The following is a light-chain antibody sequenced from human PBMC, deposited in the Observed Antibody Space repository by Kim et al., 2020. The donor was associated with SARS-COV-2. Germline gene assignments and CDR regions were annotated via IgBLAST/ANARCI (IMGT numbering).Light chain of an antibody. Sequence: LSPGDRATLSCRASQSVSSNYLAWYQQKPGQTPRLLIYGASSRATGIPDRFSGSGSGTDFTLTISRLEPEDFAVYYCQQYGSSPHFGGGTKVDIK. CDR3: QQYGSSPH. CDR1: QSVSSNY. V-gene: IGKV3-20*01. J-gene: IGKJ4*01. CDR2: GAS.